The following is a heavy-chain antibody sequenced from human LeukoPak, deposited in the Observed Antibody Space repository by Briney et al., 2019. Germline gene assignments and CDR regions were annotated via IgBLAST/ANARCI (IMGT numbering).Heavy chain of an antibody. CDR3: ARDRDRMVQGVTALFDY. J-gene: IGHJ4*02. CDR1: GYTFTNYG. Sequence: GASVKVSCKTSGYTFTNYGISWVRQAPGQGLEWMGWINGSNGNTKYAQKVQGRVTMTTDTSTTTAYMEVRSRRSVDTAVYYCARDRDRMVQGVTALFDYWGQGTLVTVSS. D-gene: IGHD3-10*01. V-gene: IGHV1-18*04. CDR2: INGSNGNT.